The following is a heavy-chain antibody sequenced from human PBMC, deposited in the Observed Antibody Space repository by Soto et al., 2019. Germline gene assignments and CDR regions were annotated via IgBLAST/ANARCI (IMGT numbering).Heavy chain of an antibody. CDR2: ISSNGGSI. Sequence: PGGSLRLSCSASGFTFSSYAMHWVRQAPGKGLEYVSAISSNGGSIYYADSVKGRFTISRDNSKNTLYLQMSSLRAEDTAVYYCAKSLRGSVYDSCNFWGQGTQVTVSS. CDR3: AKSLRGSVYDSCNF. CDR1: GFTFSSYA. J-gene: IGHJ4*02. V-gene: IGHV3-64D*08. D-gene: IGHD5-12*01.